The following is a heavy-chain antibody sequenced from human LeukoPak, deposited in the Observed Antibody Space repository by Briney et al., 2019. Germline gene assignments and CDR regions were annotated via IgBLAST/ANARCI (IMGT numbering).Heavy chain of an antibody. Sequence: ASVKVSCKASGYTFTSYDINWVRQATGQGLEWMGWMNPNSGNTGYAQKFQGRVTMTRNTSISTAYMELSSLRSEDTAVYYCARGGLMNYGSGSDNWFDPWGQGTLVTVSS. CDR3: ARGGLMNYGSGSDNWFDP. CDR2: MNPNSGNT. V-gene: IGHV1-8*01. CDR1: GYTFTSYD. D-gene: IGHD3-10*01. J-gene: IGHJ5*02.